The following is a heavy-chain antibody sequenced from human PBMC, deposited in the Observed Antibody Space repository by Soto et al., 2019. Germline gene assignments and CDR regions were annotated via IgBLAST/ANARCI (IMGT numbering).Heavy chain of an antibody. J-gene: IGHJ6*02. CDR3: GRASQCGGDCHFYYGMDV. CDR2: IWYDGSNK. V-gene: IGHV3-33*01. CDR1: GFTFSSYG. D-gene: IGHD2-21*02. Sequence: QVQLVESGGGVVQAGMSLRLSCAASGFTFSSYGMHWVRQAPGKGLEWVAVIWYDGSNKLHADSVKGRFTISRDNSNNTLYLQMNSLRAEDTAVYYCGRASQCGGDCHFYYGMDVWGQGTTVTVSS.